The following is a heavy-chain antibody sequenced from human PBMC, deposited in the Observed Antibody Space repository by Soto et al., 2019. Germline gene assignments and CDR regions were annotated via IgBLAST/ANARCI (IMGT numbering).Heavy chain of an antibody. D-gene: IGHD4-17*01. V-gene: IGHV3-73*01. CDR3: TSQDDYGDYYYGMDV. Sequence: EVQLVESGGGLVQPGGSLKLSCAASGFTFSGSAMHWVRQASGKGLEWVGRIRSKANSYATAYAASVKGRFTISRDDSKNTAYLERNSLKTEDTAVDYCTSQDDYGDYYYGMDVWGQGTTVTVSS. CDR2: IRSKANSYAT. CDR1: GFTFSGSA. J-gene: IGHJ6*02.